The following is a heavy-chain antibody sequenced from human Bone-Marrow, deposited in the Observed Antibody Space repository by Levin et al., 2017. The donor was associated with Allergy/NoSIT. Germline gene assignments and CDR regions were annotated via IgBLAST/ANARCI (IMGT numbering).Heavy chain of an antibody. CDR2: ISHSGST. Sequence: SETLSLTCTVSGGSVSSGDCQWTWIRQSPGKGLEWIGSISHSGSTYYTPSLKSRISISVDASKNQFSLKLSSVTASDTAVYYCARDYYDSSGSYFRTFDYWGQGSLVTVSS. J-gene: IGHJ4*02. CDR3: ARDYYDSSGSYFRTFDY. CDR1: GGSVSSGDCQ. D-gene: IGHD3-22*01. V-gene: IGHV4-30-4*01.